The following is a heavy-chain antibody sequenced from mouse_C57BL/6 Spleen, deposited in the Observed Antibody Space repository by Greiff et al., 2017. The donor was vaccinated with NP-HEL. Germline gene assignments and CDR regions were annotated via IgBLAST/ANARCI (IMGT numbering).Heavy chain of an antibody. CDR2: IYPRSGNT. CDR3: AREGNWDVEFAY. J-gene: IGHJ3*01. D-gene: IGHD4-1*01. Sequence: QVQLKQSGAELARPGASVKLSCKASGYTFTSYGISWVKQRTGQGLEWIGEIYPRSGNTYYNEKFKGKATLTADKSSSTAYMELRSLTSEDSAVYFCAREGNWDVEFAYWGQGTLVTVSA. CDR1: GYTFTSYG. V-gene: IGHV1-81*01.